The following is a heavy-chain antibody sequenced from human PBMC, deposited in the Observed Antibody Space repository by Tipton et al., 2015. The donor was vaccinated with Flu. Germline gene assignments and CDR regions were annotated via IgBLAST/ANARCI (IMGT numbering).Heavy chain of an antibody. CDR3: ARSIVGSITEPYYLDY. CDR2: MYNSGST. V-gene: IGHV4-59*01. Sequence: LRLSCIVSGGSISTDYWSWIRQPPGKGLEWIGYMYNSGSTNYNPSLKSRVTISVGTSKNQFSLRLTSVTAADTAVYYCARSIVGSITEPYYLDYWGQGTLVTVSS. D-gene: IGHD1-26*01. J-gene: IGHJ4*02. CDR1: GGSISTDY.